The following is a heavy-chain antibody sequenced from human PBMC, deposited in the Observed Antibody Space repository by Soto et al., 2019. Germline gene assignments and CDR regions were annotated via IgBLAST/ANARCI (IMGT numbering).Heavy chain of an antibody. J-gene: IGHJ4*02. CDR3: ARAVYCSGGSCYSAVSD. Sequence: QVQLQQWGAGLLKPSETLSLTCAVYGGSFSGYYWSWIRQPPGKGLEWMGEINHSGSTNYNPSLKSRVTISVDTSKNQFSLKLSSVTAADTAVYYCARAVYCSGGSCYSAVSDWGQGTLVTVSS. CDR1: GGSFSGYY. D-gene: IGHD2-15*01. CDR2: INHSGST. V-gene: IGHV4-34*01.